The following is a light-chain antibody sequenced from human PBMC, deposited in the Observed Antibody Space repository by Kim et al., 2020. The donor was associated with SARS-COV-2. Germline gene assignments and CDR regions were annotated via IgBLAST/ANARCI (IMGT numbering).Light chain of an antibody. CDR2: SAS. CDR1: QSVLYSSNNKNY. V-gene: IGKV4-1*01. CDR3: QQYYSTPYT. J-gene: IGKJ2*01. Sequence: DIVMTQSPDSLAVSLGERATINCKSSQSVLYSSNNKNYLAWYQQKPGQPPKLLIYSASTRESGVPDRFSGSGSGTDFTLTISSLQAEDVAVYYCQQYYSTPYTFGQGTKLEI.